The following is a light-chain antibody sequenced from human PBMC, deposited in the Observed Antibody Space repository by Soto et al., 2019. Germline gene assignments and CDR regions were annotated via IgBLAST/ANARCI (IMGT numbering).Light chain of an antibody. CDR1: QTISTY. Sequence: EIQMTQSPSSLSASVGDRVTITCRASQTISTYLNWYQQKPGKAPKLLIYAASSLQSGVPSRFSGSGSGTDFNLTISSLQPEDFATYYCQQSYSTPFTFGPGTKVDI. J-gene: IGKJ3*01. CDR2: AAS. V-gene: IGKV1-39*01. CDR3: QQSYSTPFT.